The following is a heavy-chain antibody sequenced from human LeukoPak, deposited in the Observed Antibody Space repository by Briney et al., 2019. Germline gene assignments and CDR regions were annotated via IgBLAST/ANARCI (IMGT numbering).Heavy chain of an antibody. Sequence: GGSLRLSCEASGFTFSSCGMSWVRQAPGKGLEWVSSIGGSGGTTYYADSVQGRFTISRDNSKNTLYLQMNSLSAEDTAVYYCAKDLSWFGGSLATFGYWGQGTLVTVSS. CDR1: GFTFSSCG. V-gene: IGHV3-23*01. D-gene: IGHD3-10*01. CDR3: AKDLSWFGGSLATFGY. CDR2: IGGSGGTT. J-gene: IGHJ4*02.